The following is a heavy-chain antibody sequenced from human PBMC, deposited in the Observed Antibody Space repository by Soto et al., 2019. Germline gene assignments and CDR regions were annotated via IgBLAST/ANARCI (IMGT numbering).Heavy chain of an antibody. Sequence: GSLRLSCEASGFTVSSNYMSWVRQAPGKGLEWVSVIYSGGSTYYADSVKGRFTISRDDSKNTLFLQMNSLRAEDTAVYYCATAKLLLPWLFDYWGQGTLVTSPQ. D-gene: IGHD2-15*01. V-gene: IGHV3-66*01. CDR3: ATAKLLLPWLFDY. J-gene: IGHJ4*02. CDR1: GFTVSSNY. CDR2: IYSGGST.